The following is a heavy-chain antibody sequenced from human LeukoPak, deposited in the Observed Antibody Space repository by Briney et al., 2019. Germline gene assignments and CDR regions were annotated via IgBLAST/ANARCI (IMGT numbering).Heavy chain of an antibody. CDR2: INYSGST. J-gene: IGHJ4*02. CDR1: GGSFSGYY. CDR3: ARGVCSGGSCYSEWNY. V-gene: IGHV4-34*01. D-gene: IGHD2-15*01. Sequence: PSETLSLTCAVYGGSFSGYYWSWIRQPPGKGLEWIGEINYSGSTNYNPSLKSRVTISVDTSKNQSSLKLSSVTAADTAVYYCARGVCSGGSCYSEWNYWGQGTLVTVSS.